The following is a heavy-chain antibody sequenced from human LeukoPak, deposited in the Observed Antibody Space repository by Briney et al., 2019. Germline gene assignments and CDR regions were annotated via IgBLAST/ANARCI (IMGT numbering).Heavy chain of an antibody. V-gene: IGHV3-9*01. J-gene: IGHJ4*02. Sequence: GGSLRLSCAASGFTFDDYAIHWVRQVPGKGLEWVSGISWNSGTIGYADSVKGRFTISRDNAKNSLDLQMNSLKAEDTAVYYCAKGGWYPDFWGQGSLVTVSS. D-gene: IGHD6-19*01. CDR1: GFTFDDYA. CDR2: ISWNSGTI. CDR3: AKGGWYPDF.